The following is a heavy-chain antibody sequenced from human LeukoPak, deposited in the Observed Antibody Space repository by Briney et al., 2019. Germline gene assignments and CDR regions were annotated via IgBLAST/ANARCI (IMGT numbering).Heavy chain of an antibody. Sequence: PGGSLRLSCAASGFDCSRYWMTWVRRAPGKGLEWVANIEQDGGEEYYVDSVKGRFTISRDNAKNSLYLQMNSLRVGDTAVYYCARGRYVDWLFDYWGQGTLVTVSS. J-gene: IGHJ4*02. V-gene: IGHV3-7*03. CDR2: IEQDGGEE. CDR3: ARGRYVDWLFDY. D-gene: IGHD3-9*01. CDR1: GFDCSRYW.